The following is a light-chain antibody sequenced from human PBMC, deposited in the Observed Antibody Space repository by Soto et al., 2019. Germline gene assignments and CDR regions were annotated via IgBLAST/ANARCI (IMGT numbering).Light chain of an antibody. Sequence: QSALTQPRSVSGSPGQSVTISCTGTSNDVGVYNFVSWYQQHPGKVPKLFIYDVSRRPSGVPDRFSGAKSGNTASLTISGLQAEDEADYYCSSYAGSYTLVFGGGTKRTLL. CDR3: SSYAGSYTLV. J-gene: IGLJ2*01. CDR1: SNDVGVYNF. V-gene: IGLV2-11*01. CDR2: DVS.